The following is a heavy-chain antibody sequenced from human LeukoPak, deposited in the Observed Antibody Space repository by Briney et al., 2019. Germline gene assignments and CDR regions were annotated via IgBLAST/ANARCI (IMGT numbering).Heavy chain of an antibody. V-gene: IGHV4-61*02. CDR1: GGSISSGNYY. CDR2: IYTSGSS. Sequence: SETLSLTCTVSGGSISSGNYYWTWIRQPAGKGLEWIGRIYTSGSSNYNPSLESRVTIWQDTSKNQFSLNLYSVTAADTAVYYCARDRPVSDNNWFDTWGQGTLVTVSS. D-gene: IGHD4-11*01. CDR3: ARDRPVSDNNWFDT. J-gene: IGHJ5*02.